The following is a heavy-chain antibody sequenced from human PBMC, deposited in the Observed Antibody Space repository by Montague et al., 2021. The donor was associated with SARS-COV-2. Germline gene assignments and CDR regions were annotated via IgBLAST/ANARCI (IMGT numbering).Heavy chain of an antibody. CDR3: ARTGAYDRMDY. J-gene: IGHJ4*02. V-gene: IGHV4-4*02. Sequence: SETLSLTCTVSGGSVNSTNWWSWVRQPPGKGLEWIAEVYRTGGTMFNPSFRSRVTLSIDRSKNLFSLNLNSVTVADTAVYYCARTGAYDRMDYWGLGTLVIVSS. CDR2: VYRTGGT. CDR1: GGSVNSTNW. D-gene: IGHD5-12*01.